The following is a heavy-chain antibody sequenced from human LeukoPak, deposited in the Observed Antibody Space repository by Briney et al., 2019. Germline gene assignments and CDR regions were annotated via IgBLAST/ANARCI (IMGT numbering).Heavy chain of an antibody. V-gene: IGHV3-21*01. D-gene: IGHD1-26*01. Sequence: GGSLRLSCAASGFTFSSYSMNWVRQAPGKGLEWVSSISTSSSYIYYADSVKGRFTISRDNAKNSLYLQMNSLRADDTAVYYCAREGGTNWFDPWGQGTLVTVSS. CDR3: AREGGTNWFDP. CDR1: GFTFSSYS. CDR2: ISTSSSYI. J-gene: IGHJ5*02.